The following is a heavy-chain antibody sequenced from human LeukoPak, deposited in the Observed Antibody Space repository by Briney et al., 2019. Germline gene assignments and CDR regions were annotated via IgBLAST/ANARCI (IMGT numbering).Heavy chain of an antibody. Sequence: PGGSLRLSCAASGFTVSSNYMSWVRQAPGKGLEWVSVIYSGGSTYYADSVKGRFTIPRDNSKNTLYLQMNSLRAEDTAVYYCARARYGSGSYSLDYWGQGTLVTVCS. D-gene: IGHD3-10*01. CDR3: ARARYGSGSYSLDY. CDR2: IYSGGST. J-gene: IGHJ4*02. CDR1: GFTVSSNY. V-gene: IGHV3-66*01.